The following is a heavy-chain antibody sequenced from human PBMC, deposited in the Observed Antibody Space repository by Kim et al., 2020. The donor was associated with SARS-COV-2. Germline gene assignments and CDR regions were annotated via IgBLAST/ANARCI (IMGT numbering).Heavy chain of an antibody. CDR3: AKDTVGATGGYFDY. V-gene: IGHV3-9*01. Sequence: GGSLRLSCAASGFTFDDYAMHWVRQAPGKGLEWVSGISWNSGSIGYADSVKGRFTISRDNAKNSLYLQMNSLRAEDTALYYCAKDTVGATGGYFDYWGQGTLVTVSS. J-gene: IGHJ4*02. CDR2: ISWNSGSI. CDR1: GFTFDDYA. D-gene: IGHD1-26*01.